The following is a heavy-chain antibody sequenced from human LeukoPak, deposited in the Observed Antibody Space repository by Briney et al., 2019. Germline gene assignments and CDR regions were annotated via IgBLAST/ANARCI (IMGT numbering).Heavy chain of an antibody. D-gene: IGHD3-22*01. V-gene: IGHV3-23*01. Sequence: RGSLRLSCAASGFTFSSYAMSWVRQAPGKGLEWVSAISGSGGSTYYADSVKGRFTISRDNSKNTLYLQMNSLRAEDTAVYYCANMRTYYYDRSGSPGALYFDYWGQGTLLTVSS. J-gene: IGHJ4*02. CDR1: GFTFSSYA. CDR3: ANMRTYYYDRSGSPGALYFDY. CDR2: ISGSGGST.